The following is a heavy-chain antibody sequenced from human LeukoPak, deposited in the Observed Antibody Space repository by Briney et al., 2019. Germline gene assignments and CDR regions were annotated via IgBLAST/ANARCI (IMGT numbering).Heavy chain of an antibody. CDR2: IYYSGST. J-gene: IGHJ4*02. D-gene: IGHD3-22*01. V-gene: IGHV4-30-4*08. CDR1: GGSISSGGYY. CDR3: ASGPWAGDSSGYYSDTFDY. Sequence: SETLSLTCTVSGGSISSGGYYWSWIRQPPGKGLEWIGYIYYSGSTYYNPSLKSRLTISVDTSKNQFSLKLSSVTAADTAVYYCASGPWAGDSSGYYSDTFDYWGQGTLVTVSS.